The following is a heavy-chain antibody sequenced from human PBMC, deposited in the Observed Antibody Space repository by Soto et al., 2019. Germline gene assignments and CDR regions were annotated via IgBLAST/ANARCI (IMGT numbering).Heavy chain of an antibody. CDR1: GGSISSSSYY. Sequence: QLQLQESGPGLVKPSETLSLTCTVSGGSISSSSYYWGWIRQPPGKGLEWIGSIYYSGSTYYNPSLKSRVTTSVDTSMHQFSLKLSSVTAADTAVYYCARRRSSIAARERGNYFDYWGQGTLVTVSS. CDR3: ARRRSSIAARERGNYFDY. J-gene: IGHJ4*02. V-gene: IGHV4-39*01. CDR2: IYYSGST. D-gene: IGHD6-6*01.